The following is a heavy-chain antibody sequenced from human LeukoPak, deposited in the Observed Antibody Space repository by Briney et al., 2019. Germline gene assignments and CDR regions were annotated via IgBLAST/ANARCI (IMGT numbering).Heavy chain of an antibody. J-gene: IGHJ6*02. CDR1: GFTFSDSW. D-gene: IGHD1-14*01. V-gene: IGHV3-7*01. CDR3: ATYKRWVAGDV. Sequence: GGSLRLSCAASGFTFSDSWTSWVRQAPGKGPEWVANIKQDGSEEHYVDSVKGRFTVSRDNARNSLFLQMNSLRVEDTAVYYCATYKRWVAGDVWGQGTTVSVSS. CDR2: IKQDGSEE.